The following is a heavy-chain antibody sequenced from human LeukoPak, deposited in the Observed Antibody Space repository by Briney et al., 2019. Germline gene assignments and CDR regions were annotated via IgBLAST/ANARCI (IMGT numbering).Heavy chain of an antibody. V-gene: IGHV3-53*01. CDR3: AREEENYYYGMDV. Sequence: GGSLRLSCAASGFTVSSNYMSWVRQAPGKGLEWVSVIYSGGSTYYADSVKGRFTISRDNSKNTPYLQMNSLRAEDTAVYYCAREEENYYYGMDVWGQGTTVTVSS. CDR1: GFTVSSNY. J-gene: IGHJ6*02. CDR2: IYSGGST.